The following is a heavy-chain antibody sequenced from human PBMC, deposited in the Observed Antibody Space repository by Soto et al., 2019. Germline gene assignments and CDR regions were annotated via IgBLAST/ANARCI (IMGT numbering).Heavy chain of an antibody. J-gene: IGHJ4*02. CDR3: ARQRRDFDY. Sequence: KPSETLSLTCTVSGGSISSYYWSWIRQPPGKGLEWIGYIYYSGSTNYNPSLKSRVTISVDTSKNQFSLKLSSVTAADTAVYYCARQRRDFDYWGQGSLVTVSS. CDR1: GGSISSYY. V-gene: IGHV4-59*08. CDR2: IYYSGST.